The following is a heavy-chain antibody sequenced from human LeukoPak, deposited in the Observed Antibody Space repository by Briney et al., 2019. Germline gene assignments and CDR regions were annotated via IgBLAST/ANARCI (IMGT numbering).Heavy chain of an antibody. D-gene: IGHD3-22*01. V-gene: IGHV3-7*01. J-gene: IGHJ5*02. Sequence: GGSLRLSCAASGFTFSSYWMSWVRQAPGKGLEWVANIKQDGREKYYVDSVKGRFTISRDNAKNSLYLQMNSLRAEDTAVYYCARDPDSSGYTYNWFDTWGQGTLVTVSS. CDR1: GFTFSSYW. CDR2: IKQDGREK. CDR3: ARDPDSSGYTYNWFDT.